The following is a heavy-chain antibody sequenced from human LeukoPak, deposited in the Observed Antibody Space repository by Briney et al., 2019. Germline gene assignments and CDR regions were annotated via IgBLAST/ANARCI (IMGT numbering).Heavy chain of an antibody. D-gene: IGHD5-18*01. CDR1: GFTFRRYS. CDR2: ITSISDYI. V-gene: IGHV3-21*01. CDR3: VRDGDTAVEYFDY. Sequence: PGGSLRLSCAASGFTFRRYSMNWVRQAPGKGLEWVSSITSISDYIYYADSVKGRFTISRDNARDSLYLQMNSLRAEDTAVYYCVRDGDTAVEYFDYWGQGTLVTVSS. J-gene: IGHJ4*02.